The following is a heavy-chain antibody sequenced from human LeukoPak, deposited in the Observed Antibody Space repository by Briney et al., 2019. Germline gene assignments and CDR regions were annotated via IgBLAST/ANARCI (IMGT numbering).Heavy chain of an antibody. CDR1: GFTFSDSA. J-gene: IGHJ4*02. V-gene: IGHV3-73*01. Sequence: GGSLRLSCAASGFTFSDSAMNWVRQASGKGLEWVGHIRGKTKSYATAYAASVRGRFTISRDDSKNTAYLQMNSLKTEDAAVYYCTGGSGWYSPDYWGQGTLVTVSS. CDR3: TGGSGWYSPDY. CDR2: IRGKTKSYAT. D-gene: IGHD6-19*01.